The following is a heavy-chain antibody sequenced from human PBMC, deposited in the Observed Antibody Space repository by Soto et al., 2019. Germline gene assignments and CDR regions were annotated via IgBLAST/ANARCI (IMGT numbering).Heavy chain of an antibody. D-gene: IGHD1-26*01. J-gene: IGHJ4*02. CDR2: ISYDGSNK. Sequence: GGSLRLSCAASGFTFSSYGMHWVRQAPGKGLEWVAVISYDGSNKYYADSVKGRFTISRDNSKNTLYLQMNSLRAEDTAVYYCAKSLQWELLVYWGQGTLVTVSS. CDR3: AKSLQWELLVY. V-gene: IGHV3-30*18. CDR1: GFTFSSYG.